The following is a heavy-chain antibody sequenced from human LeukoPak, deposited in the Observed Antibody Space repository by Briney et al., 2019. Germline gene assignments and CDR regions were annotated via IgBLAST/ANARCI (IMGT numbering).Heavy chain of an antibody. V-gene: IGHV3-23*01. D-gene: IGHD2-15*01. CDR3: AKGGYCSGGSCYYYNWFDP. CDR2: ISGSGGST. J-gene: IGHJ5*02. CDR1: GFTFSSYA. Sequence: GGSLRLSCAASGFTFSSYAMSWVRQAPGKGLEWVSAISGSGGSTYYADSVKGRFPISRDNSKNTLYLQMNSLRAEDTAVYYCAKGGYCSGGSCYYYNWFDPWGQGTLVTVSS.